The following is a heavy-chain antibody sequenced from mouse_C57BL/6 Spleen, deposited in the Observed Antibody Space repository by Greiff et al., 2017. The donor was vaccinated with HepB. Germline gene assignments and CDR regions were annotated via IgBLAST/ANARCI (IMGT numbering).Heavy chain of an antibody. V-gene: IGHV5-17*01. CDR1: GFTFSDYG. CDR2: ISSGSSTI. D-gene: IGHD1-1*01. J-gene: IGHJ1*03. CDR3: ARGDPLRWYFDV. Sequence: EVHLVESGGGLVKPGGSLKLSCAASGFTFSDYGMHWVRQAPEKGLEWVAYISSGSSTIYYADTVKGRFTISRDNAKNTLFLQMTSLRSEDTAMYYCARGDPLRWYFDVWGTGTTVTVSS.